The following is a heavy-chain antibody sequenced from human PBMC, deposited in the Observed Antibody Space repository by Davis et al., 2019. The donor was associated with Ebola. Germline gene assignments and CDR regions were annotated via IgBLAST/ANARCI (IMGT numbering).Heavy chain of an antibody. V-gene: IGHV4-59*01. J-gene: IGHJ6*02. CDR1: GGSISSYY. D-gene: IGHD2-2*01. CDR2: IYYSGST. CDR3: ARSEDCSSTSCYFYYYYGMDV. Sequence: SETLSLTCTVSGGSISSYYWSWIRQPPGKGLEWIGYIYYSGSTNYNPSLKSRVTISVDTSKNQFSLKLSSVTAADTAVYYCARSEDCSSTSCYFYYYYGMDVWGQGTTVTVSS.